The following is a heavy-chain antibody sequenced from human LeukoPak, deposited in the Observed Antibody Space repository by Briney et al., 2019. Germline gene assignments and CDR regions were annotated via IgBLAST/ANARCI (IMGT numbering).Heavy chain of an antibody. J-gene: IGHJ4*02. D-gene: IGHD3-3*01. V-gene: IGHV1-46*01. CDR2: INPSGGST. CDR3: AITGYYDFWSGSNDY. CDR1: GYTFTSYY. Sequence: ASVKVSCKASGYTFTSYYMQWVRQAPGQGLEWMGIINPSGGSTSYAQKFQGRVTMTRNTSISTAYMELSSLRSEDTAVYYCAITGYYDFWSGSNDYWGQGTLVTVSS.